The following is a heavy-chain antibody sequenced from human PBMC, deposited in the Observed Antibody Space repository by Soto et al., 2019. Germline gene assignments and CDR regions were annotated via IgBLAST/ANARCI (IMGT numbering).Heavy chain of an antibody. Sequence: GASVKFSCKVSGYTLIELSMHWVRQAPGKGLEWMARFDPESGEAIYAQKFQGRVTMTEDTSTDTAYMELSSLRSEDTAVYYCATDHQWLGDYYYGMDVWGQGTTVTVSS. V-gene: IGHV1-24*01. D-gene: IGHD6-19*01. CDR2: FDPESGEA. J-gene: IGHJ6*02. CDR3: ATDHQWLGDYYYGMDV. CDR1: GYTLIELS.